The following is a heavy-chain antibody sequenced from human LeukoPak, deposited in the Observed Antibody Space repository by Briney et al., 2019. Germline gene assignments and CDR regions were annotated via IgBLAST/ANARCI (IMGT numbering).Heavy chain of an antibody. D-gene: IGHD5-24*01. CDR1: GYIFSTYA. CDR3: ARDWVYKIDY. V-gene: IGHV3-23*01. Sequence: GGSLRLSCAASGYIFSTYAMSWVRQAPGKGLEWVSAITGSGDSTYYADSVKGRFTISRDNAKNTLTLQMNSLRVEDTAVYFCARDWVYKIDYWGRGTLVTVSS. J-gene: IGHJ4*02. CDR2: ITGSGDST.